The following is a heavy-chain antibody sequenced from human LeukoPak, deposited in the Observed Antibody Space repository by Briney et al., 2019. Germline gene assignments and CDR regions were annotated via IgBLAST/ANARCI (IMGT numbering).Heavy chain of an antibody. CDR2: IYPGDSDT. CDR1: GYSFSNYW. V-gene: IGHV5-51*01. Sequence: GESLKISCKGSGYSFSNYWIGWVRQMPGKGLEWMGIIYPGDSDTRYSPSFQGQVTISAGKSINTAYLQWSSLKASDTAMYYCARQADSSAYDYWGQGTLVTVSS. CDR3: ARQADSSAYDY. J-gene: IGHJ4*02. D-gene: IGHD6-19*01.